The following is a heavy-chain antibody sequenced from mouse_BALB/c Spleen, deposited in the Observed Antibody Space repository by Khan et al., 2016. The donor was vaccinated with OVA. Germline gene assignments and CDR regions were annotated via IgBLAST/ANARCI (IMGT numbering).Heavy chain of an antibody. V-gene: IGHV5-6*01. CDR1: GFTFSSYS. CDR3: ASHLTGSFAY. Sequence: EVELVESGGDLVKPGGSLKLSCAASGFTFSSYSMSWVRQTPDKRLEWVASISSGGDYTYYPEIVKGRFTISRDNAKNTLYLQMSSLKSEDTAMYYCASHLTGSFAYWGQVTLVTVS. D-gene: IGHD4-1*01. J-gene: IGHJ3*01. CDR2: ISSGGDYT.